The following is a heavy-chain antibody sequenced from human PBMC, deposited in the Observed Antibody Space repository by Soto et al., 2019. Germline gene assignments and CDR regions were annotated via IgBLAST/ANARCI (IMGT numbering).Heavy chain of an antibody. J-gene: IGHJ6*02. V-gene: IGHV4-38-2*01. CDR3: ARALVTDYNSGDYHYYFAMDV. CDR1: GYSISSGYY. CDR2: VYHTGTT. Sequence: SETLSLTCAVSGYSISSGYYWGWIRQPPGKGLEWIANVYHTGTTYYNPSLKSRVSMSVDTSQNQFSLILASVTAADTAVYYCARALVTDYNSGDYHYYFAMDVWGQGTSVTVSS. D-gene: IGHD6-19*01.